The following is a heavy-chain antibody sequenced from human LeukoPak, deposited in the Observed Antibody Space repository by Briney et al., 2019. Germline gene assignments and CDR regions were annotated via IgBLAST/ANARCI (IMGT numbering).Heavy chain of an antibody. CDR3: ASPPEIVGATWWAFAN. CDR2: IFHSGKT. D-gene: IGHD1-26*01. J-gene: IGHJ3*02. Sequence: AETLSLTCTLSGYSINSGYYLGWIRQPPGKGLEWIWSIFHSGKTFYNPSLKSRVPISVATSKNQSSLKLNSLPAADTAVYYCASPPEIVGATWWAFANWGLGTLVTVSS. CDR1: GYSINSGYY. V-gene: IGHV4-38-2*02.